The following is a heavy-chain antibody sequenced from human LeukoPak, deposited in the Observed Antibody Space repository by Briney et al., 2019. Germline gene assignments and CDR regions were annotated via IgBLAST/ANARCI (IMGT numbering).Heavy chain of an antibody. J-gene: IGHJ5*02. CDR2: ISAYNGNT. V-gene: IGHV1-18*01. CDR3: ASGAAAGINPTFDP. D-gene: IGHD6-13*01. Sequence: ASVKVSCKASGYTFTSYGISWVRQAPGQGLEWMGWISAYNGNTNYAQKLQGRGTMTTDTSTSTAYMELRSLRSDDTAVYYCASGAAAGINPTFDPWGQGTLVTVSS. CDR1: GYTFTSYG.